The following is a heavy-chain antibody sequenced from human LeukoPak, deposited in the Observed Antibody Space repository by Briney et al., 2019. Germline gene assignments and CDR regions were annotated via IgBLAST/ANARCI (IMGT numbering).Heavy chain of an antibody. D-gene: IGHD3-22*01. CDR3: ARGYYYDSSGYWWYFDY. J-gene: IGHJ4*02. CDR2: ISAYNGNT. CDR1: GYTFTRYG. Sequence: ASVKVSCTASGYTFTRYGISWVRQAPGQGLEWMGWISAYNGNTNYAQKFQGRVTMTTDTSTSTAYMELRSLRSDDTAVYFCARGYYYDSSGYWWYFDYWGQGTLVTVSS. V-gene: IGHV1-18*01.